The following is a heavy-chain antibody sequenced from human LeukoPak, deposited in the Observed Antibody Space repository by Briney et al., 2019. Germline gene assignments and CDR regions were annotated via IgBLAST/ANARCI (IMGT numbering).Heavy chain of an antibody. CDR1: GFTFSDYY. D-gene: IGHD4-17*01. CDR3: ARGGYGDYVIVY. V-gene: IGHV3-11*06. J-gene: IGHJ4*02. CDR2: ISSSSSYT. Sequence: GGSLRLSCAASGFTFSDYYMSWIRQAPGKGLEWVSYISSSSSYTNYADSVKGRFTVSRDNAKNSLYLQMNSLRAEDTAVYYCARGGYGDYVIVYWGQGTLVTVSS.